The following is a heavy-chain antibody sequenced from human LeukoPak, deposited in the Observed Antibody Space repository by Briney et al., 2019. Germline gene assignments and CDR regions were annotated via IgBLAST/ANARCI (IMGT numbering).Heavy chain of an antibody. V-gene: IGHV3-30*04. CDR1: GFTFSSFA. D-gene: IGHD5-12*01. CDR3: ARDRYSGYDGNYYYYYGMDV. CDR2: ISYDGSNK. J-gene: IGHJ6*02. Sequence: PGGSLRLSCAASGFTFSSFAMHWVRQAPGKGLEWVAVISYDGSNKYYAASVKGRFTISRDNYENTLYLQMNSLRAEDTAVYYCARDRYSGYDGNYYYYYGMDVWGQGTTVTVSS.